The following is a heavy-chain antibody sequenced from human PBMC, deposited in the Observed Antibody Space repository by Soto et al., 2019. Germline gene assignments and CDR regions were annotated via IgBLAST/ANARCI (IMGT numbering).Heavy chain of an antibody. CDR3: ARGRSSTSPYPIGY. Sequence: QVQLQESGPGLVKPSQTLSLTCTVSGGSISSGGYYWSWIRQHPGKGLEWIGYIYYSGSTYYNPYLQSRVTISVDTSKKQFSLKLSSVTAADTAVYYCARGRSSTSPYPIGYWGQGPLVTVSS. CDR2: IYYSGST. D-gene: IGHD2-2*01. CDR1: GGSISSGGYY. V-gene: IGHV4-31*03. J-gene: IGHJ4*02.